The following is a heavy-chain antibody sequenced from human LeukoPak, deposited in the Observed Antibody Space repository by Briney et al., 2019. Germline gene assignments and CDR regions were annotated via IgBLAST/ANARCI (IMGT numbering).Heavy chain of an antibody. D-gene: IGHD3-3*01. Sequence: GGSLRLSCAASGFTFSSYEMNWVRQAPGKGLEWVSAISGSGGSTYYADSVKGRFTISRDNSKNTLSLQMNSLRAEDTAVYYCAKESLLEKDFQHWGQGTLVTVSS. CDR3: AKESLLEKDFQH. CDR2: ISGSGGST. V-gene: IGHV3-23*01. CDR1: GFTFSSYE. J-gene: IGHJ1*01.